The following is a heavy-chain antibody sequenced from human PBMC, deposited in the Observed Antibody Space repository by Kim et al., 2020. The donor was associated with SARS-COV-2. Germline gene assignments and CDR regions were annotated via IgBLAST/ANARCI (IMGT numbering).Heavy chain of an antibody. V-gene: IGHV4-34*01. Sequence: KSRVTISVDTSQNQFSLKLSSVTAADTAVYYCARRGRTIFGVVIIAPFDYWGQGTLVTVSS. J-gene: IGHJ4*02. D-gene: IGHD3-3*01. CDR3: ARRGRTIFGVVIIAPFDY.